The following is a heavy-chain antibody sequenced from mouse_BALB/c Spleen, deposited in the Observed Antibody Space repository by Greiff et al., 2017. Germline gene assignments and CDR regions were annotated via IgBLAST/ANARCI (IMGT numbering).Heavy chain of an antibody. J-gene: IGHJ2*01. D-gene: IGHD2-3*01. CDR3: TRSYDGYYVGD. V-gene: IGHV1-69*02. CDR2: IYPSDSYT. CDR1: GYTFTSYW. Sequence: QVQLQQPGAELVRPGASVKLSCKASGYTFTSYWINWVKQRPGQGLEWIGNIYPSDSYTNYNQKFKDKATLTVDKSSSTAYMQLSSPTSEDSAVYYCTRSYDGYYVGDWGQGTTLTVSS.